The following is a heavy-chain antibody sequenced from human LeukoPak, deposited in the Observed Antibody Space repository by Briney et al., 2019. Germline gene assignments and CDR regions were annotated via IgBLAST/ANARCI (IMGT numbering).Heavy chain of an antibody. Sequence: SETLSLTCTVSGGSISSYYWSWIRQPAGKGLEWIGRIYTSGSTNYNPPLKSRVTMSVDTSKNQFSLKLSSVTAADTAVYYCARGQQLVRGQVFTDYWGQGTLVTVSS. D-gene: IGHD6-13*01. CDR3: ARGQQLVRGQVFTDY. CDR1: GGSISSYY. J-gene: IGHJ4*02. V-gene: IGHV4-4*07. CDR2: IYTSGST.